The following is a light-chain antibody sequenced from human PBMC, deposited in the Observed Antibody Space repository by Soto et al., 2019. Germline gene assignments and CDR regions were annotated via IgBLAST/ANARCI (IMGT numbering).Light chain of an antibody. V-gene: IGLV2-14*01. CDR2: EVS. CDR3: TSYTSSSTLYV. CDR1: SSDVGGYNY. Sequence: LTQPASVSGSPGQPITISCTGTSSDVGGYNYVSWYQQHPGKAPKLMIFEVSNRPSGVSYRFSGSKSGNTASLTISGLQAEDEADYYCTSYTSSSTLYVFGSGTKVTVL. J-gene: IGLJ1*01.